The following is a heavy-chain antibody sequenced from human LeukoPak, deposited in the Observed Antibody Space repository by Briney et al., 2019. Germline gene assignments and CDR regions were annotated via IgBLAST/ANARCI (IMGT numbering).Heavy chain of an antibody. CDR3: AREDSSSSPPMDV. CDR2: IKQDGSEK. V-gene: IGHV3-7*01. Sequence: GGSLRLSCAASGFTFSSYWMSWVRQAPGKGLEWVANIKQDGSEKSYVDSVKGRFTISRDNAKNSLYLQMNSLRAEDTAVYYCAREDSSSSPPMDVWGKGTTVTVSS. J-gene: IGHJ6*03. D-gene: IGHD6-6*01. CDR1: GFTFSSYW.